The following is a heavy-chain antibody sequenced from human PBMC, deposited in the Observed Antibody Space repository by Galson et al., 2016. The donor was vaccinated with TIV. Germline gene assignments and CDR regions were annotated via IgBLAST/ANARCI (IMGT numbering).Heavy chain of an antibody. CDR2: ISGGGGST. D-gene: IGHD3-22*01. CDR3: TKVPSSGFSYYYGLDV. CDR1: GFTFSIFA. Sequence: SLRLSCAASGFTFSIFAMTWVRQAPGMGLEWVSAISGGGGSTYYADSVKGRFTVSRDNSKNTVFLQMNRLRAEDTAVYYCTKVPSSGFSYYYGLDVWGPGPTVTVSS. V-gene: IGHV3-23*01. J-gene: IGHJ6*02.